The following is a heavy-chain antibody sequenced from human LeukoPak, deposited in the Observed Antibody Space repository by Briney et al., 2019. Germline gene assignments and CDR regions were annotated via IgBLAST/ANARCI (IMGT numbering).Heavy chain of an antibody. Sequence: SETLSLTCAVSGGSISSGGYSWSWIRQPPGKGLEWIGYIYYSGSTYYNPSLKSRVTISVDTSKNQFSLKLSSVTAADTAVYYCARDDSSSSAGAFDIWGQGTMVTVSS. CDR3: ARDDSSSSAGAFDI. CDR2: IYYSGST. J-gene: IGHJ3*02. D-gene: IGHD6-6*01. V-gene: IGHV4-30-4*07. CDR1: GGSISSGGYS.